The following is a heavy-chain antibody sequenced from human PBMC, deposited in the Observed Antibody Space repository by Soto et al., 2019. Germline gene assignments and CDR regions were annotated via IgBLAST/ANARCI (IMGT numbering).Heavy chain of an antibody. Sequence: PGASLRLSCAASGFTFSSYSMNWVRQAPGKGLEWVSSISSSSSYIYYADSVKGRFTISRDNAKNSLYLQMNSLRAEDTAVYYCARDGYKSSSWRFNYWGQGTLVTVSS. CDR2: ISSSSSYI. V-gene: IGHV3-21*01. CDR1: GFTFSSYS. J-gene: IGHJ4*02. D-gene: IGHD6-13*01. CDR3: ARDGYKSSSWRFNY.